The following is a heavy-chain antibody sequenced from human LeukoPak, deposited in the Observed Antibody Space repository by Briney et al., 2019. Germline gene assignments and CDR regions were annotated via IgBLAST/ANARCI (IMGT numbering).Heavy chain of an antibody. CDR3: ARDALITIYEGWFDP. J-gene: IGHJ5*02. CDR1: GFNFNTYT. D-gene: IGHD3-3*01. CDR2: ISSDSSYI. V-gene: IGHV3-21*01. Sequence: PGGALRLSCAASGFNFNTYTMNWVRQAPGKGLEWVSSISSDSSYIYYADAVHGRFTVSRDNAKYSLYLQMNSLRAEDTAVYYCARDALITIYEGWFDPWGQGTLVTVSS.